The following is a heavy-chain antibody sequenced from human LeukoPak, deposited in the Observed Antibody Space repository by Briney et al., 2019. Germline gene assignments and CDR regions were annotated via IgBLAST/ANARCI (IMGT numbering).Heavy chain of an antibody. V-gene: IGHV3-30*02. CDR3: AKDRARGYSYGTYMDV. D-gene: IGHD5-18*01. CDR1: GFPFSNYG. CDR2: IRSDGSKQ. Sequence: GGSLKLSCAASGFPFSNYGIHWVRQAPGKGLEWVAFIRSDGSKQYADSVKGRFSISRDNSKNTLYLRMNSLRAEDTAVYYCAKDRARGYSYGTYMDVWGKGTTVTVSS. J-gene: IGHJ6*03.